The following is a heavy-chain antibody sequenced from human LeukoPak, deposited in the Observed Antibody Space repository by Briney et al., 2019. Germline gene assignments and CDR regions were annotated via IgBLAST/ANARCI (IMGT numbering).Heavy chain of an antibody. V-gene: IGHV4-30-2*01. Sequence: SSQTLSLTCAVSGDSISSGGYSWSWIRQPPGKGLEWIGEINHSGSTNYNPSLKSRVTISVDTSKNQFSLKLSSVTAADTAVYYCARLVTHQFDYWGQGTLVTVSS. CDR1: GDSISSGGYS. CDR3: ARLVTHQFDY. J-gene: IGHJ4*02. D-gene: IGHD4-23*01. CDR2: INHSGST.